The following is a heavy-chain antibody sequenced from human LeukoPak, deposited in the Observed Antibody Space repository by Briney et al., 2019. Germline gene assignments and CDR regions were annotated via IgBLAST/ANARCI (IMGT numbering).Heavy chain of an antibody. J-gene: IGHJ3*02. V-gene: IGHV4-4*07. D-gene: IGHD1-1*01. CDR3: VTRPDGRGTGPTENSPFDI. Sequence: KPSETLSLTCTVSGGSISSYSWAWIRQPAGKGLEWIGRIYTSGSTNSNPSLRGRVTMSLDTSKNQLFLRLRSVTAADTAVCYCVTRPDGRGTGPTENSPFDIWGQGTVVTVSS. CDR2: IYTSGST. CDR1: GGSISSYS.